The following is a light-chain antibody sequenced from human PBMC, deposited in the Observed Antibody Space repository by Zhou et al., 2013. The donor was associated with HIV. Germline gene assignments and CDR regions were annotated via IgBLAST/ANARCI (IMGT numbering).Light chain of an antibody. Sequence: DIVLTQSPGTLSLSPGEGATLSCRASHTISANYLAWYHQKPGQAPRLLIYGASSRATGIPDRFSGSGSGTDFTLTISRLEPEDFAVYYCQQYGTSITFGQGTRLEIK. CDR2: GAS. V-gene: IGKV3-20*01. CDR3: QQYGTSIT. J-gene: IGKJ5*01. CDR1: HTISANY.